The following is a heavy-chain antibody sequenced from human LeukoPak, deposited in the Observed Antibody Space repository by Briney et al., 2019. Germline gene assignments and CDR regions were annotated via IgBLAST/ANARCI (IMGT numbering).Heavy chain of an antibody. CDR1: WFPFNSYA. J-gene: IGHJ6*03. Sequence: PGGALRLSCAASWFPFNSYAMHRVRPAPGEGLEYVSAISSNGGSTYYANSVKGRFTISRDNSKNTLYLQMGSLRAEDMAVYYCARDPAARDYYYYYMDVWGKGTTVTVSS. CDR3: ARDPAARDYYYYYMDV. CDR2: ISSNGGST. V-gene: IGHV3-64*01. D-gene: IGHD2-15*01.